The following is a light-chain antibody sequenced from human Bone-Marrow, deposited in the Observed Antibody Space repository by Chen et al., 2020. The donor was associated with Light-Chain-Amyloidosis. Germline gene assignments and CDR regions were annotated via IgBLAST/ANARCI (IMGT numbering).Light chain of an antibody. CDR1: QSVHANY. J-gene: IGKJ5*01. CDR2: GTS. V-gene: IGKV3-20*01. CDR3: QQSSSSPIT. Sequence: EIVLTQSPGTLSLSPGERVTRSCRASQSVHANYLTWYQQKPGQAPRLLISGTSSRAAGIPDRFSGSGSRTDFTLTISRLEPGDFAVYYCQQSSSSPITFGQGTRLEIK.